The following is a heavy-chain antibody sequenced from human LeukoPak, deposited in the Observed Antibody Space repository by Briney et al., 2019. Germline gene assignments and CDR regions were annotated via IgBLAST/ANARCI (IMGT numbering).Heavy chain of an antibody. V-gene: IGHV3-23*01. CDR2: ITGSGGST. D-gene: IGHD1-1*01. Sequence: GASLRLSCAASGFTFSSYAMSWLRQARGKGVEGVCAITGSGGSTYYAHSVEGRFTISRDNSKNTLYLQRNSLRAEDTAEYYCAKRLKCWNYVDYWGQGTLVTVSS. CDR3: AKRLKCWNYVDY. J-gene: IGHJ4*02. CDR1: GFTFSSYA.